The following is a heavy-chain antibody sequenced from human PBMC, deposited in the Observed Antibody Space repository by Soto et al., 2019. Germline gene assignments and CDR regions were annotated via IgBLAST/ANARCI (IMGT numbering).Heavy chain of an antibody. Sequence: SETLSLTCTVSGGSISSYYWSWIRQPPGKGLEWIGYIYYSGSTNYNPSLKSRVTISVGTSKNQFSLKLSSVTAADTAVYYCARSPGGKQDYWGQGTLVTVSS. CDR2: IYYSGST. J-gene: IGHJ4*02. V-gene: IGHV4-59*01. D-gene: IGHD2-15*01. CDR3: ARSPGGKQDY. CDR1: GGSISSYY.